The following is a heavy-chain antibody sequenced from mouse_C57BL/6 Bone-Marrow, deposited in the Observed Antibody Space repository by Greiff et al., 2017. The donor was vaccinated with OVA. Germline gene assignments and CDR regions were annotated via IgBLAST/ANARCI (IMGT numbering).Heavy chain of an antibody. CDR2: IDPANGNT. CDR1: GFNIKNTY. D-gene: IGHD1-1*01. V-gene: IGHV14-3*01. J-gene: IGHJ1*03. Sequence: VQLQQSVAELVRPGASVKLSCTASGFNIKNTYMHWVKQRPEQGLEWIGRIDPANGNTKYAPKFQGKATITADTSSNTAYLQLSSLTSEDTAIYYWARSRYYGSSYVRYFDVWGTGTTVTVSS. CDR3: ARSRYYGSSYVRYFDV.